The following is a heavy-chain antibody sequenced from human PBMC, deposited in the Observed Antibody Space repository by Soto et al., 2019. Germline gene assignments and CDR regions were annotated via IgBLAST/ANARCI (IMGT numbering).Heavy chain of an antibody. D-gene: IGHD3-22*01. CDR2: ISGSGGST. Sequence: GGSLRLSCAASGFTFSSYAMSWVRQAPGKGLEWVSAISGSGGSTYYADSVKGRFTISRDNSKNTLYLQMNSLRAEDTAVYYCAKADTMIVVASIDDWGQGTRVTVSS. J-gene: IGHJ4*02. V-gene: IGHV3-23*01. CDR1: GFTFSSYA. CDR3: AKADTMIVVASIDD.